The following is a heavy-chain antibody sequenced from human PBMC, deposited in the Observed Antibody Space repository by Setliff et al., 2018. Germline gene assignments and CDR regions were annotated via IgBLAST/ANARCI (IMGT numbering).Heavy chain of an antibody. J-gene: IGHJ6*02. CDR2: INPSGGST. Sequence: ASVKVSCKASGGTFSIYALHWVRQAPGQGLEWMGIINPSGGSTSYAQKFQGRVTMTRDTSTSTVYMELSSLRSEDTAVYYCARDLTRPLVVVPYGMDVWGQGTTVTVSS. CDR1: GGTFSIYA. D-gene: IGHD2-15*01. CDR3: ARDLTRPLVVVPYGMDV. V-gene: IGHV1-46*01.